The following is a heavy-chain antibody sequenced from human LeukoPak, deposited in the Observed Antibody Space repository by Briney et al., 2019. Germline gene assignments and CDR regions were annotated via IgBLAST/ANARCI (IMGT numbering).Heavy chain of an antibody. CDR2: ISAYNGNT. CDR1: GYTFTSYG. CDR3: ATDSGWYPFDY. Sequence: GASVKVSCKASGYTFTSYGISWVRQAPGQGLEWMGWISAYNGNTNYAQKLQGRVTMTEDISTDTAYMELSSLRSEDTAVYYCATDSGWYPFDYWGQGTLVTVSS. D-gene: IGHD6-19*01. J-gene: IGHJ4*02. V-gene: IGHV1-18*01.